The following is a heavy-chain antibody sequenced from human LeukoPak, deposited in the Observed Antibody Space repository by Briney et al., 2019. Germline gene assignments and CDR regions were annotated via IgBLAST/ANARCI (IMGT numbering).Heavy chain of an antibody. CDR3: ARDLDLSGMDV. Sequence: GGSLRLSCAASGFTFSSYGMHWVRQAPGKGLEWVAVIWYDGSNKYYADSVKGRFTISRDNSKSTLYLQMNSLRAEDTAVYYCARDLDLSGMDVWGQGTTVTVSS. CDR2: IWYDGSNK. J-gene: IGHJ6*02. CDR1: GFTFSSYG. V-gene: IGHV3-33*01.